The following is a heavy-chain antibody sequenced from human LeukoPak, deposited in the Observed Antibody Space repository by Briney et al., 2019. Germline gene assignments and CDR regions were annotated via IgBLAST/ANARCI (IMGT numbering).Heavy chain of an antibody. CDR1: GGSISSYY. D-gene: IGHD3-22*01. J-gene: IGHJ4*02. Sequence: SETLSLTCTVSGGSISSYYWSWVRQPPGKGLEWIGYIYYSGSTNYNPSLKSRVTISVDTSKNQFSLKLSSVTAADTAVYYCASISDYYDSSGHPNYWGQGTLVTVSS. CDR3: ASISDYYDSSGHPNY. V-gene: IGHV4-59*08. CDR2: IYYSGST.